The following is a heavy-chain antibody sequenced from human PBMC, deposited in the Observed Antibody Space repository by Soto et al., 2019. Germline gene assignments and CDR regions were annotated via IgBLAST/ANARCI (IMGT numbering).Heavy chain of an antibody. CDR3: ASEYCSRGSCYYFGMDV. J-gene: IGHJ6*02. D-gene: IGHD2-15*01. CDR1: GFTFSNYG. Sequence: QVQLVESGGGVVQPGRSLRLSCAASGFTFSNYGMHWVRQAPGKGLEWVAVIWYDGSNKYYADCVKGRLTISRDNSKNTLYLQMNSLRAEDTAVYYCASEYCSRGSCYYFGMDVWGQGTTVTVSS. V-gene: IGHV3-33*01. CDR2: IWYDGSNK.